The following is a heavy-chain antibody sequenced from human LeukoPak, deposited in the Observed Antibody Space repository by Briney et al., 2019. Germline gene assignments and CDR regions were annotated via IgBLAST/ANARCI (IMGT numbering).Heavy chain of an antibody. CDR2: INHSGST. CDR1: GGSFSGYY. J-gene: IGHJ4*02. D-gene: IGHD5-18*01. Sequence: SETLSLTCAVYGGSFSGYYWSWIRQPPGKGLEWIGEINHSGSTNYNPSLKSRVTISVDTSKNQFPLKLSSATAADTAVYYCARRPRGYSYGYNYWGQGTLVTVSS. V-gene: IGHV4-34*01. CDR3: ARRPRGYSYGYNY.